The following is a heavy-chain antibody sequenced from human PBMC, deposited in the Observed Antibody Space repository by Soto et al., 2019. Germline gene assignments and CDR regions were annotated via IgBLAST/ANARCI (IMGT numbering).Heavy chain of an antibody. J-gene: IGHJ5*02. CDR1: GGSISSSGYY. Sequence: SETLSLTCTVSGGSISSSGYYWGWIRQPPGKGLEWIGTIYYSGSTYYHPSLKSRATISVDTSKNQFSLKLSSVTAADTAVYYCARGSGRPSSSWSDNWFLPSCPTPLVTV. CDR3: ARGSGRPSSSWSDNWFLP. D-gene: IGHD6-13*01. CDR2: IYYSGST. V-gene: IGHV4-39*07.